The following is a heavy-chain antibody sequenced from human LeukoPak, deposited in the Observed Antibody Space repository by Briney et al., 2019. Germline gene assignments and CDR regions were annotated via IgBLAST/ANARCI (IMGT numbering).Heavy chain of an antibody. Sequence: SETLSLTCTVSGGSISSYYWSWIRQPPGKGLEWIGYIYYSGSTNYNPSLTSRVTISIDTSKSQFSLKLSSVTAADTAMYYCARGGWYPESFQHWGQGALVTVSS. V-gene: IGHV4-59*01. D-gene: IGHD6-19*01. CDR2: IYYSGST. CDR3: ARGGWYPESFQH. CDR1: GGSISSYY. J-gene: IGHJ1*01.